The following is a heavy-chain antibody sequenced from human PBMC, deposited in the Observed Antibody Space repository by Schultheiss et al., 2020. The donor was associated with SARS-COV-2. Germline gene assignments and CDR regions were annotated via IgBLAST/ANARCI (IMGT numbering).Heavy chain of an antibody. J-gene: IGHJ4*02. D-gene: IGHD2-2*01. V-gene: IGHV1-2*02. CDR1: GYTFTGYY. CDR2: INPNSGGT. Sequence: ASVKVSCKASGYTFTGYYMHWVRQAPGQGLEWMGWINPNSGGTNYAQKFQGRVTMTRDTSTSTAYMELRSLRSDDTAVYYCARAGAYCSSTSCYPPDYWGQGTLVTVSS. CDR3: ARAGAYCSSTSCYPPDY.